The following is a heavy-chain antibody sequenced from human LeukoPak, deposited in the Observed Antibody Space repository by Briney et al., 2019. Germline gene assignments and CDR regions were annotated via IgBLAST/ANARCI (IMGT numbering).Heavy chain of an antibody. CDR3: AKRSNSGWNLDY. D-gene: IGHD6-19*01. CDR1: GFTFDDYG. V-gene: IGHV3-20*04. CDR2: INWSGGRT. J-gene: IGHJ4*02. Sequence: RPGGSLRPSCAASGFTFDDYGMSWVRQAPGKGLGWVSGINWSGGRTGYADSVKGRFTISRDNAKNSLYLQMNSLRAEDTALYYCAKRSNSGWNLDYWGQGTLVTVSS.